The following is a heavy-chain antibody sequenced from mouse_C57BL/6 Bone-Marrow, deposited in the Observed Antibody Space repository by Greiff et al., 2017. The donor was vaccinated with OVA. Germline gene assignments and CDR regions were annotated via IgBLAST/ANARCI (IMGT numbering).Heavy chain of an antibody. CDR1: GYTFTSYW. CDR3: ARGGGNYARFAY. Sequence: QVQLQQPGAELVRPGSSVKLSCKASGYTFTSYWMDWVKQRPGQGLEWIGNIYPSDSETHYNQKFKDKATLTVDKSSSTAYMQLSSLTSEDSAVYYCARGGGNYARFAYWGQGTLVTVSA. V-gene: IGHV1-61*01. J-gene: IGHJ3*01. CDR2: IYPSDSET. D-gene: IGHD2-1*01.